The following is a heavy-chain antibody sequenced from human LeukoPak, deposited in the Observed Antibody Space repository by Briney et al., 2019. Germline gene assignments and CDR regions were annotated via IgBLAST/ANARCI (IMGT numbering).Heavy chain of an antibody. Sequence: SETLSLTCTVSGGSISSYYWSWIRQPPGKGLEWIGYIYYSGSTNYNPSLKSRVTISVDKSKNQFSLKLSSVTAADTAVYYCARPYYYGSAYGYWGQGTLVTVSS. D-gene: IGHD3-10*01. J-gene: IGHJ4*02. V-gene: IGHV4-59*12. CDR3: ARPYYYGSAYGY. CDR1: GGSISSYY. CDR2: IYYSGST.